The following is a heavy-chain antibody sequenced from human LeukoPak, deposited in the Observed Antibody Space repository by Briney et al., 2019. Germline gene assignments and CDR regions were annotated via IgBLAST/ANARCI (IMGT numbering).Heavy chain of an antibody. D-gene: IGHD5-18*01. CDR3: ARVFGYSYGYQQRLVSFDY. CDR2: ISAYNGNT. V-gene: IGHV1-18*01. CDR1: GYTFTNYG. Sequence: GASVKVSCKASGYTFTNYGISWVRQAPGQGLEWMGWISAYNGNTHYAQNLQGRVTMTTDTSTSTAYMELKSLRSDDTAVYYCARVFGYSYGYQQRLVSFDYWGQGTLVTVSS. J-gene: IGHJ4*02.